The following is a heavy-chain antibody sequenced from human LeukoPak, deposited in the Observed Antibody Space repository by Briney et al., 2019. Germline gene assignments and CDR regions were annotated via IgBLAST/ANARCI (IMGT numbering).Heavy chain of an antibody. CDR3: ARVELYYDSSGYYYLYFDY. V-gene: IGHV3-48*03. CDR1: GFTFSSYE. CDR2: ISSSGSTI. Sequence: GGSLRLSCAASGFTFSSYEMNWVRQAPGKGLEWVSYISSSGSTIYYADSVKGRFTISRDNAKNPLYLQMNSPRAEDTALYYCARVELYYDSSGYYYLYFDYWGQGTLVTVSS. J-gene: IGHJ4*02. D-gene: IGHD3-22*01.